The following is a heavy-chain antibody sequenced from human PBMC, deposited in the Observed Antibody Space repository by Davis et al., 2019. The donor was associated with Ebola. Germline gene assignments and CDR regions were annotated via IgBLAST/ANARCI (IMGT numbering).Heavy chain of an antibody. CDR1: GYIFSDYY. D-gene: IGHD6-13*01. J-gene: IGHJ5*02. CDR2: IIPIFGTA. V-gene: IGHV1-69*13. CDR3: AGGYSSSWYPGGFDP. Sequence: SVKVSCKASGYIFSDYYMHWVRQAPGQGLEWMGGIIPIFGTANYAQKFQGRVTITADESTSTAYMELGSLRSEDTAVYYCAGGYSSSWYPGGFDPWGQGTLVTVSS.